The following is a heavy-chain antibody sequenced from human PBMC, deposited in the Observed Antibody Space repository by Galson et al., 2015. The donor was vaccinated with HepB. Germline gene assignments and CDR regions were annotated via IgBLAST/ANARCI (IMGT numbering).Heavy chain of an antibody. CDR1: GFTFGIYA. J-gene: IGHJ6*02. V-gene: IGHV3-30-3*01. CDR3: ARDSGYCSSITCPESPRQDLYYYGMDV. D-gene: IGHD2-2*01. CDR2: MSYAATKK. Sequence: SLRLSCAASGFTFGIYAMHWVRQAPGKGLEWVALMSYAATKKYYADSVKGRFTISRDNSKNTLYLQMNSLGRYDTATYYCARDSGYCSSITCPESPRQDLYYYGMDVWGQGTTVTVSS.